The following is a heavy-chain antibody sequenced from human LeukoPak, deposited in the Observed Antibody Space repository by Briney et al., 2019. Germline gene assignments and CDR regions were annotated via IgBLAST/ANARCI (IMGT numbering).Heavy chain of an antibody. CDR3: TTPPD. Sequence: EGSLRLSCTASGFSFSDAWMTWVRQAPGKGLEWFGRIKPIATGGTTEYAAPVKGRFTISRDDSKNTVYLQMNSLESEDTAVYYCTTPPDWGQGTLVTVSS. J-gene: IGHJ4*02. V-gene: IGHV3-15*01. CDR1: GFSFSDAW. CDR2: IKPIATGGTT.